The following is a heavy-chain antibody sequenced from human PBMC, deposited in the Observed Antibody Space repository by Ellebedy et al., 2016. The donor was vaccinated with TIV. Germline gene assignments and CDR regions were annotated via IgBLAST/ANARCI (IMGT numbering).Heavy chain of an antibody. CDR3: AYGRSTVTLSYYYYGMDV. J-gene: IGHJ6*02. D-gene: IGHD4-17*01. V-gene: IGHV1-69*06. Sequence: ASVTVSCXASVGTFSSYAISWVRQAPGQGLEWMGGIIPIFGTANYAQKFQGRVTITADKSTSTAYMELSSLRSEDTAVYYCAYGRSTVTLSYYYYGMDVWGQGTTVTVSS. CDR1: VGTFSSYA. CDR2: IIPIFGTA.